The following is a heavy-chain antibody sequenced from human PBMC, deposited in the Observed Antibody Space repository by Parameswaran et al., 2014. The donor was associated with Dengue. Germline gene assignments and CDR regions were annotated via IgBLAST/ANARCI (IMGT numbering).Heavy chain of an antibody. Sequence: VRTGPLDKGLSGWEGSSLSFGTTNYAQKFQGRVTITRDTSASTAYMELSSLRSEDTAVYYCARGSSGCCWFDPWGQGTLVTVSS. D-gene: IGHD6-19*01. CDR2: SSLSFGTT. CDR3: ARGSSGCCWFDP. J-gene: IGHJ5*02. V-gene: IGHV1-69*05.